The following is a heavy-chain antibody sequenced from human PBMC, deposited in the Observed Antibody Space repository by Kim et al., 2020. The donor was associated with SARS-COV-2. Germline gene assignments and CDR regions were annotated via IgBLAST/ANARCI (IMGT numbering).Heavy chain of an antibody. CDR3: ARAAPIRYFDFALDV. CDR2: INSDGSST. J-gene: IGHJ6*02. Sequence: GGSLRLSCAASGFTFSSYWMHWVRQAPGKGLVWVSRINSDGSSTSYADSVKGRFTISRDNAKNTLYLQMNSLRAEDTAVYYCARAAPIRYFDFALDVWGQGTTVTVSS. D-gene: IGHD3-9*01. V-gene: IGHV3-74*01. CDR1: GFTFSSYW.